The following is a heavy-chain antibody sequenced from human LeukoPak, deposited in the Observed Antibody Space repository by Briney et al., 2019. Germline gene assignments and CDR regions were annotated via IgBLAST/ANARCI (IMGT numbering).Heavy chain of an antibody. D-gene: IGHD2-21*01. CDR2: IIPILGIA. CDR1: GYTFTSYG. J-gene: IGHJ6*02. Sequence: ASVKVSCKASGYTFTSYGISWVRQAPGQGLEWMGRIIPILGIANYAQKFQGRVTITADKSTSTAYMELSSLRSEDTAVYYCATDYSGMAANYYYYGMDVWGQGTTVTVSS. CDR3: ATDYSGMAANYYYYGMDV. V-gene: IGHV1-69*10.